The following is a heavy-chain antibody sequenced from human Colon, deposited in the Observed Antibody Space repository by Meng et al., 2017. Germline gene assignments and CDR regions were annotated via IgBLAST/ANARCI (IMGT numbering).Heavy chain of an antibody. CDR2: IYPADGNR. CDR3: ARDERGGPYYFDY. CDR1: GYSFTCYG. Sequence: QVQLVQSGAELKKPRASVKVSCQASGYSFTCYGMHWLRQAPGQRPEWMGWIYPADGNRRYSQKFQDRLTITTDTFARTAYMELSNLRSEDTAVYFCARDERGGPYYFDYWGQGTLVTVSS. J-gene: IGHJ4*02. V-gene: IGHV1-3*01.